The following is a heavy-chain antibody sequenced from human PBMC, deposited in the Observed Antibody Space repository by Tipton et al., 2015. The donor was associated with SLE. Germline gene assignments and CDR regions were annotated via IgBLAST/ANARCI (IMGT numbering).Heavy chain of an antibody. V-gene: IGHV4-4*02. CDR2: IYHSGST. D-gene: IGHD3-16*01. CDR1: GGSISSSNW. CDR3: ARVLSSALGPYCFDY. Sequence: SLRLSCAVSGGSISSSNWWSWVRQPPGKGLEWIGEIYHSGSTNYNPSLKSRVTISVDKSKNQFSLKLSSVTAADTAVYYCARVLSSALGPYCFDYWGQGTLVTVSS. J-gene: IGHJ4*02.